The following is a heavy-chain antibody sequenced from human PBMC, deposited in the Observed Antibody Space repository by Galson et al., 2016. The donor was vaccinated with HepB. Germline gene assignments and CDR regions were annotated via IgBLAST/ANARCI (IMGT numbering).Heavy chain of an antibody. V-gene: IGHV4-31*02. CDR3: ARDRSSGSGSFGY. D-gene: IGHD3-10*01. CDR2: IYHSGST. Sequence: RQHPGKGLEWIGYIYHSGSTYYNPSLKSRVTISLDTSKNLFSLKLSSVTAADTAVYFCARDRSSGSGSFGYWGQGTLVTVSS. J-gene: IGHJ4*02.